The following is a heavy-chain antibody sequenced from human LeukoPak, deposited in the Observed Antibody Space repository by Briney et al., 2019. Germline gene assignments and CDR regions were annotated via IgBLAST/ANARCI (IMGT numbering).Heavy chain of an antibody. Sequence: GGSLRLSCAASGFTFSSYGMSWVRQAPGKGLEWVSAISGSGGSTYYADSVKGRFTISRDNAKNSLYLQMNSLRAEDTAVYYCAELGITMIGGVWGKGTTVTIPS. CDR2: ISGSGGST. J-gene: IGHJ6*04. CDR3: AELGITMIGGV. V-gene: IGHV3-23*01. CDR1: GFTFSSYG. D-gene: IGHD3-10*02.